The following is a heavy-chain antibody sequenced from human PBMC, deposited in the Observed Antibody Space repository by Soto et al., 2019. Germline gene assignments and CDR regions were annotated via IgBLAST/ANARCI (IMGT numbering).Heavy chain of an antibody. J-gene: IGHJ4*02. CDR3: AKDLYGPYSGFDY. D-gene: IGHD1-26*01. CDR1: GFTFSSYS. Sequence: GGSLRLSCAASGFTFSSYSMNWVRQAPWKGLEWVSSISSSSSYIYYADSVKGRFTISRDNAKNSLYLQLNSLRAEDTAVYYCAKDLYGPYSGFDYWGQGTLVTVSS. V-gene: IGHV3-21*04. CDR2: ISSSSSYI.